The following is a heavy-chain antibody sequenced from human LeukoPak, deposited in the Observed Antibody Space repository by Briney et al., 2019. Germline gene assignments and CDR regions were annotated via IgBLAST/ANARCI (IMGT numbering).Heavy chain of an antibody. J-gene: IGHJ4*02. Sequence: GASVKVSCKASGYTFTGYYMHWVRQAPGQGLEWMGWINPNSGGTNYAQKFQGRVTMTRDTSISTAYMELSRLRSDDTAVYYCATTPLGPSSVFDYWGQGTLVTVSS. CDR1: GYTFTGYY. D-gene: IGHD3-16*01. CDR3: ATTPLGPSSVFDY. V-gene: IGHV1-2*02. CDR2: INPNSGGT.